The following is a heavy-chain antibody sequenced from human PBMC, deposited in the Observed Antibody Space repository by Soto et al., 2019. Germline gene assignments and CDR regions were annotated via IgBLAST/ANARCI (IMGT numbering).Heavy chain of an antibody. CDR1: GGSFSGYY. CDR3: ARHHDS. Sequence: SETLSLTCAVYGGSFSGYYWSWIRQPPGKGLEWIGEINYSGNTNYNPSLKSRVTISVDTSKNQFSLKLSSVTAADTAVYYCARHHDSWGQGTLVTVSS. CDR2: INYSGNT. V-gene: IGHV4-34*01. J-gene: IGHJ4*02.